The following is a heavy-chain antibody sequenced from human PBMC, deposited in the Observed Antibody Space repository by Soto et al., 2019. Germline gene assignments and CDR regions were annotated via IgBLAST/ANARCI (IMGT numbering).Heavy chain of an antibody. D-gene: IGHD3-22*01. V-gene: IGHV3-7*01. Sequence: LRLSCSASGFTFSTYWMSWVRQAPGKGLEWVANIKQDGSEKYYVDSVRGRFTISRDTAKNSLYLQMNSLRAEDTAVYYCARAYYYDSSGFSPGGYWGQGTLVTVSS. CDR3: ARAYYYDSSGFSPGGY. CDR2: IKQDGSEK. CDR1: GFTFSTYW. J-gene: IGHJ4*02.